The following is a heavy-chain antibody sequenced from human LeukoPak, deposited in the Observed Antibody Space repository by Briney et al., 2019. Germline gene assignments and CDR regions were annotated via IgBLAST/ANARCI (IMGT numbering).Heavy chain of an antibody. J-gene: IGHJ5*02. CDR1: GGSFSGYY. Sequence: MSSETLSLTCAVCGGSFSGYYWSWIRQPPGKGMEWIGEINHSGSTNYNPSLKSRVTISVDTSKNQFSLKLSSVTAADTAVYYCARGLQSLYNWNRGWFDPWGQGTLVTVSS. V-gene: IGHV4-34*01. CDR3: ARGLQSLYNWNRGWFDP. D-gene: IGHD1-20*01. CDR2: INHSGST.